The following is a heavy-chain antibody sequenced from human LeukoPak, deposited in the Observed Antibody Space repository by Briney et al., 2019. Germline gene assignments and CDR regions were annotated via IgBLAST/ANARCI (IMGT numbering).Heavy chain of an antibody. CDR3: ARDTYGGNSGAGYYYYMDV. V-gene: IGHV4-61*02. CDR1: GGSISSGSYY. Sequence: SETLSLICTVSGGSISSGSYYWSWIRQPAGKGLEWIGRIYTSGSTNYNPSLKSRVTISVDTSKNQFSLKLSSVTAADTAVYYCARDTYGGNSGAGYYYYMDVWGKGTTVTISS. J-gene: IGHJ6*03. D-gene: IGHD4-23*01. CDR2: IYTSGST.